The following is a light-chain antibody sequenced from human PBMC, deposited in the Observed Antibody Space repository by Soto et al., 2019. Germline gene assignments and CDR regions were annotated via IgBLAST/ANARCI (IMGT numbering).Light chain of an antibody. V-gene: IGKV3-11*01. J-gene: IGKJ3*01. CDR2: DAS. CDR1: QSVSSY. CDR3: QQRSNWFT. Sequence: EIVLTQSPATLSLSPGESATLTCRASQSVSSYLACYQQKPGQAPRLLIYDASNRATGIPARFSGSGSGTDFTLTISSLEPEDFAVYYCQQRSNWFTFGPGTKVDIK.